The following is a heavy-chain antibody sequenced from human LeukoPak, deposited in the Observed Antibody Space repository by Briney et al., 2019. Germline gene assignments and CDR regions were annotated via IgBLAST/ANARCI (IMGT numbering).Heavy chain of an antibody. CDR2: IRSKTDGGKT. V-gene: IGHV3-15*01. D-gene: IGHD5-18*01. CDR3: TIPASGYSYGVLDS. Sequence: GGSLRLSCAASAFTFSNVWMSWVRQPPGKGLEWFGRIRSKTDGGKTDYAAPVKGRFTISRDDSKNTLYLQMDSLKTEDTAVYYCTIPASGYSYGVLDSWGQGALVTVSS. CDR1: AFTFSNVW. J-gene: IGHJ4*02.